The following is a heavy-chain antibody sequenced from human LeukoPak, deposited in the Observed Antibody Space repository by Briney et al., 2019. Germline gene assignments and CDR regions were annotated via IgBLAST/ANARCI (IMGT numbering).Heavy chain of an antibody. CDR3: ASPSLQYCSSISYSGAYYLDL. V-gene: IGHV1-2*02. CDR2: INPKRGDT. Sequence: VASVKVSCKASAYTFTAFYMHWVRQAPGQGLEWMGWINPKRGDTNSAQKFQGRVTMTRDTSISAASLELSGLTYDDTAVYFCASPSLQYCSSISYSGAYYLDLWGQGTLVTISA. J-gene: IGHJ4*02. D-gene: IGHD2-2*01. CDR1: AYTFTAFY.